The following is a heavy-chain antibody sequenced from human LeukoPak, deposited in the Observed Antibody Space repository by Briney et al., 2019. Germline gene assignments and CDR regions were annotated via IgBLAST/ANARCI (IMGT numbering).Heavy chain of an antibody. CDR3: ARGPIVGITETKGYFDY. CDR1: GFTFSSYD. CDR2: IGTAADT. V-gene: IGHV3-13*01. J-gene: IGHJ4*02. Sequence: GGSLRLSCAASGFTFSSYDMHWVRQATGRGLEWVSSIGTAADTYYPGSAEGRFTTSRENAKNSFYLQMNRLRAGDTAVYYCARGPIVGITETKGYFDYWGQGILVTVSS. D-gene: IGHD1-7*01.